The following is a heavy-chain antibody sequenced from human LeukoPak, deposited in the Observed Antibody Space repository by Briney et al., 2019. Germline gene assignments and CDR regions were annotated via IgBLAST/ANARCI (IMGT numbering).Heavy chain of an antibody. CDR2: IYYSGST. CDR3: ARDVHSCCRPRPTYNAFDI. D-gene: IGHD2-2*01. J-gene: IGHJ3*02. CDR1: GGSISSGGYY. Sequence: TPSETLSLTCTVSGGSISSGGYYWSWIRQHPGKGLEWIGYIYYSGSTYYNPSLKSRVTISVDTSKNQFSLKLSSVTAADTAVYYCARDVHSCCRPRPTYNAFDIWGQGTMVTVSS. V-gene: IGHV4-31*03.